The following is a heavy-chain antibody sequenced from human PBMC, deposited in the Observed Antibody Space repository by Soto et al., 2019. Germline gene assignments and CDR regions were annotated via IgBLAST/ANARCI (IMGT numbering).Heavy chain of an antibody. CDR3: VNALGPFDI. V-gene: IGHV3-9*01. CDR2: LSWNSALI. CDR1: GITFNDYA. Sequence: PGGSLRLSCVASGITFNDYAMHWVRHTPGKGLEWVSGLSWNSALIAYADSVKGRFTISRDNAKNSLYLQMNSLRVEDTALCYCVNALGPFDIWGLGTMVPVSS. J-gene: IGHJ3*02.